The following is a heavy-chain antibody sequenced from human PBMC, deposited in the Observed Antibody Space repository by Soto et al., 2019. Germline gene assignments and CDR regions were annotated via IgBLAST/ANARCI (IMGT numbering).Heavy chain of an antibody. V-gene: IGHV3-23*01. CDR1: GFTFSSYA. J-gene: IGHJ3*02. CDR2: ISGSGGST. Sequence: GGSLRLSCAASGFTFSSYAMSWVRQAPGKGLEWVSAISGSGGSTYYADSVKGRFTISRDNSKNMLYLQMDSLRAEDTALYYCVRERAPFDAFDIWGQGTMVTVSS. CDR3: VRERAPFDAFDI.